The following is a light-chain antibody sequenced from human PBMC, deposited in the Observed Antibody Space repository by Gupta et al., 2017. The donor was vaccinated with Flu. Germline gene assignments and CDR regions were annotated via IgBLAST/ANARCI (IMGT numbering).Light chain of an antibody. Sequence: TIPTYGIYENDKRPSGIPHRFSGSRSDTSATLGITGLLTGDAADYYCGTWDSSLSGWVFGGGTTLTVL. CDR3: GTWDSSLSGWV. V-gene: IGLV1-51*02. CDR2: END. J-gene: IGLJ3*02.